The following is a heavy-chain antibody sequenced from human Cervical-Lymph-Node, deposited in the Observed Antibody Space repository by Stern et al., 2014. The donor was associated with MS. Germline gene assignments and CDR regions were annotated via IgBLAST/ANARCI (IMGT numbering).Heavy chain of an antibody. Sequence: EVQLVGSGGGVIQPGGSLRLSCKASGFTVSRDYMTWVRQAPGKGLEWVSLRTNGGSTFYTDSVKGRFTISRDDSKNTVYLHMTSLRAEDTAMYYCARDTSSPERSDWWGQGTLVTVSS. CDR2: RTNGGST. CDR3: ARDTSSPERSDW. V-gene: IGHV3-53*01. CDR1: GFTVSRDY. D-gene: IGHD1-1*01. J-gene: IGHJ4*02.